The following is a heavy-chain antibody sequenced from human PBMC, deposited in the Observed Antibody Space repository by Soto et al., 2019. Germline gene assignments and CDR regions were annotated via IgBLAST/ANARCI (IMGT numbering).Heavy chain of an antibody. V-gene: IGHV3-23*01. Sequence: EVQLLESGGGLVQPGGSLRLSCAASGFTFSSYAMSWVRQAPGKVLEWVSAISGSGGSTYYANSVKGRFTIPRDNSKNTLYLQMNSRRAEDTAVYDCAKTVRQWTADAFDIWGQGTMVTVSS. CDR2: ISGSGGST. CDR3: AKTVRQWTADAFDI. CDR1: GFTFSSYA. J-gene: IGHJ3*02. D-gene: IGHD6-19*01.